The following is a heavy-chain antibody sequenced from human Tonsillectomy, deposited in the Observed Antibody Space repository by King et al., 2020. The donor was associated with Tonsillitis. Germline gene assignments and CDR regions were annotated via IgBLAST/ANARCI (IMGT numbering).Heavy chain of an antibody. CDR3: ATLGSGSESSAYRFFRH. CDR2: INPDNGDT. Sequence: QLEQSGAVVKKPGASVTVSCRTSGYTFTGHFVHWVRQAPGQGLEWMGWINPDNGDTSYMLGFQGRVTMTRSTPMTTAYLGLSSLRPDDTAVYYCATLGSGSESSAYRFFRHWGQGTLVTVSS. CDR1: GYTFTGHF. D-gene: IGHD3-22*01. J-gene: IGHJ1*01. V-gene: IGHV1-2*07.